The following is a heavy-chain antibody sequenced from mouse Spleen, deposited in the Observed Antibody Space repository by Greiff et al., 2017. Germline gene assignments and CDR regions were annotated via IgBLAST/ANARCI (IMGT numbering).Heavy chain of an antibody. Sequence: VQLQQSGAELVRPGASVTLSCKASGYTFTDYEMHWVKQTPVHGLEWIGAIDPETGGTAYNQKFKGKAILTADKSSSTAYMELRSLTSEDSAVYYCTRKLGIGDAMDYWGQGTSVTVSS. CDR1: GYTFTDYE. CDR2: IDPETGGT. J-gene: IGHJ4*01. CDR3: TRKLGIGDAMDY. V-gene: IGHV1-15*01.